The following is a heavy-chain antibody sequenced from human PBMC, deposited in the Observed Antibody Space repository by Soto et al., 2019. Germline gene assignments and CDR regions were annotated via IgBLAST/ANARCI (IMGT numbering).Heavy chain of an antibody. J-gene: IGHJ6*02. CDR1: GFTFSSYW. Sequence: GSLRLSCAASGFTFSSYWMHWVRQAPGKGLVWVSRINSDGSSTSYADSVKGRFTISRDNAKNTLYLQMNSLRAEDTAVYYCARVYYYDSSGYWSDYYYYGMDVWGQGTTVTVSS. V-gene: IGHV3-74*01. CDR3: ARVYYYDSSGYWSDYYYYGMDV. D-gene: IGHD3-22*01. CDR2: INSDGSST.